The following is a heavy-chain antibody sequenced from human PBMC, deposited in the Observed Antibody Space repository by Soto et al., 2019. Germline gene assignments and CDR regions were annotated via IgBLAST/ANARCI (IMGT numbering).Heavy chain of an antibody. J-gene: IGHJ4*02. CDR3: ATPQDYDGCIDS. CDR1: GYTFTSYD. V-gene: IGHV1-8*01. CDR2: MNPNSGNT. Sequence: GASVKVSCKASGYTFTSYDINWVRQATGQGLEWMGWMNPNSGNTGYAQKSQGRVTMTRNTSISTAYMELSSLRSEDTAMYYCATPQDYDGCIDSWGQGTLVTVSS. D-gene: IGHD3-22*01.